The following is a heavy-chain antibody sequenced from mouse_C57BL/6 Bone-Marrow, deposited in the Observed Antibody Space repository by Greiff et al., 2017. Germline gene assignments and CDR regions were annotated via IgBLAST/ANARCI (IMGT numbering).Heavy chain of an antibody. CDR2: IYPRSGNT. CDR3: AGGGGKGGY. CDR1: GYTFTSYG. J-gene: IGHJ2*01. D-gene: IGHD1-3*01. V-gene: IGHV1-81*01. Sequence: VKLQQSGAELARPGASVKLSCKASGYTFTSYGISWVKQRTGQGLEWIGEIYPRSGNTYYNEKFKGKATLAADKSASTAYMELRSLTSEDFAVYFCAGGGGKGGYWGQGTTLTVSS.